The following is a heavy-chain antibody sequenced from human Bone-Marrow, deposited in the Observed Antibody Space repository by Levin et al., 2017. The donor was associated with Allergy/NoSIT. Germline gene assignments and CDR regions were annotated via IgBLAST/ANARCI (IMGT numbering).Heavy chain of an antibody. CDR3: ARGGIAAAGNDFDY. V-gene: IGHV1-69*02. J-gene: IGHJ4*02. D-gene: IGHD6-13*01. CDR1: GGTFSSYT. CDR2: IIPILGIA. Sequence: SVKVSCKASGGTFSSYTISWVRQAPGQGLEWMGRIIPILGIANYAQKFQGRVTITADKSTSTAYMELSSLRSEDTAVYYCARGGIAAAGNDFDYWGQGTLVTVSS.